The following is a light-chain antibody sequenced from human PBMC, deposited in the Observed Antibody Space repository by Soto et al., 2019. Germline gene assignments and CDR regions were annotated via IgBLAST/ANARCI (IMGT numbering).Light chain of an antibody. CDR2: GAS. CDR1: QSVTSNY. Sequence: EIVLTQSPGTLSLSPGERATLSCRATQSVTSNYLAWYQQKLGQAPRLLIYGASSRPTGIPDRFSGSGSGTDFTLTISRLEPEDFAVYYCHQYGGSALTFGGGTKVEI. V-gene: IGKV3-20*01. CDR3: HQYGGSALT. J-gene: IGKJ4*01.